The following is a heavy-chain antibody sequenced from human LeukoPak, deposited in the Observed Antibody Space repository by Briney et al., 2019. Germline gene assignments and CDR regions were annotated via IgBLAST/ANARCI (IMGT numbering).Heavy chain of an antibody. CDR1: GFTFSDYY. V-gene: IGHV3-11*01. CDR3: PRNFMVRGFYPSIGD. J-gene: IGHJ4*02. Sequence: GGSLRLSCAASGFTFSDYYMSWIRQAPGKGLEWVSYISSSGSTIYYADSVKGRFTISRDNAKNSLSLQMNSLRAEDTAVYYCPRNFMVRGFYPSIGDWGQGTLVTVSS. CDR2: ISSSGSTI. D-gene: IGHD3-10*01.